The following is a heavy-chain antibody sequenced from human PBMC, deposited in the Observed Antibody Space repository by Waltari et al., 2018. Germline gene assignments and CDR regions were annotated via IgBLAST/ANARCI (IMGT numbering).Heavy chain of an antibody. Sequence: QVQLVESGGGRVQPGRSLRLSCVASGFIFINYGMPWVRQAPGKGLEWVAFISKDGSNKYYRDSVKGRFTISRDNSKNRLSLQMNSLTPEDTAVYHCVKWDYSGSGFSHFYPMDVWGQGTTVTVS. J-gene: IGHJ6*02. V-gene: IGHV3-30*18. CDR2: ISKDGSNK. CDR1: GFIFINYG. CDR3: VKWDYSGSGFSHFYPMDV. D-gene: IGHD3-10*01.